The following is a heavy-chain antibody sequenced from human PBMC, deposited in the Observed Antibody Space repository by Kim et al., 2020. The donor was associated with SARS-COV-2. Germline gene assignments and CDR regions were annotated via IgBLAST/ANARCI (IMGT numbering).Heavy chain of an antibody. V-gene: IGHV5-51*01. CDR3: ARYGDTVVAATRPVYYYGMDV. J-gene: IGHJ6*02. D-gene: IGHD2-15*01. Sequence: GESLKISCKGSGYSFTSYWIGWVRQMPGKGLEWMGIIYPGDSDTRYSPSFQGQVTISADKSISTAYLQWSSLKASDTAMYYCARYGDTVVAATRPVYYYGMDVWGQGTTVTISS. CDR1: GYSFTSYW. CDR2: IYPGDSDT.